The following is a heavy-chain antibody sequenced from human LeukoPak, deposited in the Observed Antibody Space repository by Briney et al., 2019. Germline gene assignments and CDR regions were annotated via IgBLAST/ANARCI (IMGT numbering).Heavy chain of an antibody. V-gene: IGHV3-7*01. CDR1: GFTFSSYW. CDR2: IMQDGSEK. J-gene: IGHJ3*02. D-gene: IGHD2-15*01. CDR3: ARTSIYCSGGSCYFVPWLGAFDI. Sequence: GGSLRLSCAASGFTFSSYWMSWVRQAPGKGLEWVANIMQDGSEKHYVDSVKGRFTISRDNAKNSLYLQMNSLRAEDTAVYYCARTSIYCSGGSCYFVPWLGAFDIWGQGTMVTVSS.